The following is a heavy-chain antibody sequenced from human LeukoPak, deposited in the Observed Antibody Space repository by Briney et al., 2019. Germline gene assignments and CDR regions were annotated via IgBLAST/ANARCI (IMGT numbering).Heavy chain of an antibody. CDR1: GGSISSYY. V-gene: IGHV4-59*01. CDR3: ARDERRRDGYNYAEV. CDR2: IYYSGST. D-gene: IGHD5-24*01. Sequence: PSETLSLTCTVSGGSISSYYWSWIRQPPGKGLEWIGYIYYSGSTNYNPPLKSRVTMSVDTSKNHFSLKLSSVTAAHAAVYYCARDERRRDGYNYAEVWGQGTLVTVSS. J-gene: IGHJ4*02.